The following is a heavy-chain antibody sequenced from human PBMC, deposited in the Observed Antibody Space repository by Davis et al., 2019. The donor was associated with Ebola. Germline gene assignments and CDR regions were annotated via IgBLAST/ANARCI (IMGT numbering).Heavy chain of an antibody. CDR3: ARGYFGSGSYYTSSYYFDN. J-gene: IGHJ4*02. Sequence: AASVKVSCKASGYTFTSYAMHWVRQAPGQRLEWMGWINAGNGNTKYSQKFQGRVTITRDTSASTAYMELSSLRSEDTAVYYCARGYFGSGSYYTSSYYFDNWGQGTLVTVSS. V-gene: IGHV1-3*01. CDR2: INAGNGNT. CDR1: GYTFTSYA. D-gene: IGHD3-10*01.